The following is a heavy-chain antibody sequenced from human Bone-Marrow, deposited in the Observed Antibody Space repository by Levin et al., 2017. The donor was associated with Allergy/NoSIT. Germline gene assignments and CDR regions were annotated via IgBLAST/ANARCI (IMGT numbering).Heavy chain of an antibody. V-gene: IGHV3-7*04. D-gene: IGHD3-9*01. CDR1: GFTFSSYW. Sequence: LSLTCAASGFTFSSYWMSWVRQAPGKGLEWVANIKQDGSEKYYVDSVKGRFTISRDNAKNSLYLQMNSLRAEDTAVYYCARDAYYDILTGYYPGDAFDIWGQGTMVTVSS. J-gene: IGHJ3*02. CDR3: ARDAYYDILTGYYPGDAFDI. CDR2: IKQDGSEK.